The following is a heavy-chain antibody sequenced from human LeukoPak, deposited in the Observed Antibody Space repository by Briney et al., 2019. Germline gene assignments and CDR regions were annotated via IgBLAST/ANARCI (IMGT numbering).Heavy chain of an antibody. CDR2: ISTSSGYI. Sequence: PGGSLRLSCAASGFTFSSYSMNWVRQAPGKGLEWVSSISTSSGYIYYADSMKGRFTISRDNAKNSLYLQMSGLTAEDTAVYYCASTGGYSYGYRYWGQGTLVTVSS. V-gene: IGHV3-21*01. D-gene: IGHD5-18*01. CDR1: GFTFSSYS. J-gene: IGHJ4*02. CDR3: ASTGGYSYGYRY.